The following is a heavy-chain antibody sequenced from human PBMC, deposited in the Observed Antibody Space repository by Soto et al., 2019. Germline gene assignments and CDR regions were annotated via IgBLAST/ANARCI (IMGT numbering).Heavy chain of an antibody. CDR1: GYSFTSYW. D-gene: IGHD3-22*01. V-gene: IGHV5-51*01. J-gene: IGHJ4*02. CDR2: IYPGDSDT. Sequence: PGESLKISCKGSGYSFTSYWIGWVRQMPGKGLEWMGIIYPGDSDTRYSPSFQGQVTISADKSISTAYLQWSSLKASDTAMYYCARFPVTYYYDSSGYSASDYWGQGTLVTVSS. CDR3: ARFPVTYYYDSSGYSASDY.